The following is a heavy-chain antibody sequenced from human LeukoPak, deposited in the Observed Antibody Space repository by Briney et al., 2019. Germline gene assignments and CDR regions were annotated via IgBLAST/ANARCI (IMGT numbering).Heavy chain of an antibody. Sequence: GGSLRLSCAASGFTFSSYWMSWVRQAPGKGLEWVANIKQDGSEEYYVDSVKGRFTISRDNAKNSLYLQMNGLRAEDTAVYYCARRMTTVTAYFDYWGQGTLVTVSS. CDR3: ARRMTTVTAYFDY. CDR2: IKQDGSEE. V-gene: IGHV3-7*01. CDR1: GFTFSSYW. D-gene: IGHD4-11*01. J-gene: IGHJ4*02.